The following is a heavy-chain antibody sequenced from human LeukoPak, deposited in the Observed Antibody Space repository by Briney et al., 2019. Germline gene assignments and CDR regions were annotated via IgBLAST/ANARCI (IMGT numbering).Heavy chain of an antibody. CDR1: GFSFDDYG. V-gene: IGHV3-20*04. Sequence: GGSLRLSCAASGFSFDDYGMSWVRQVPGKGLEWVSGINWNGGNTVYAASVKGRFTLSRDHANNSLYLQMNSLRAEDTAAYYCAKFAQRYCSGGSCHPFDYWGQGTLVTVSS. J-gene: IGHJ4*02. D-gene: IGHD2-15*01. CDR3: AKFAQRYCSGGSCHPFDY. CDR2: INWNGGNT.